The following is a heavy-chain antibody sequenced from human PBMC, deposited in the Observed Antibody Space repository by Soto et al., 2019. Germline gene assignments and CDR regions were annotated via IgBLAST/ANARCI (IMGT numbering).Heavy chain of an antibody. Sequence: VKVSCKASGGTFSSYAISWVRQAPGQGLEWMGGIIPNNGTTNYAQKLQGRVTMTTDTSTSTAYMELRSLRSDDTAVYYCARVGATLYDYWGQGTLVTVSS. CDR3: ARVGATLYDY. CDR1: GGTFSSYA. D-gene: IGHD1-26*01. CDR2: IIPNNGTT. V-gene: IGHV1-18*01. J-gene: IGHJ4*02.